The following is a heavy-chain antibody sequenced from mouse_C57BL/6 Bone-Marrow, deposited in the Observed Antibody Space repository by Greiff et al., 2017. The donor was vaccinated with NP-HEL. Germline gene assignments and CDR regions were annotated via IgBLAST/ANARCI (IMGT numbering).Heavy chain of an antibody. CDR1: GYTFTSYW. D-gene: IGHD1-1*01. CDR2: INPSNGGT. Sequence: VQLQQPGTELVKPGASVKLSCKASGYTFTSYWMHWVKQRPGQGLEWIGNINPSNGGTNYNEKFKSKATLTVDKSSSTAYMQLSSLTSEDSAVYYCATYGSSSYYAMDYWGQGTSVTVSS. J-gene: IGHJ4*01. V-gene: IGHV1-53*01. CDR3: ATYGSSSYYAMDY.